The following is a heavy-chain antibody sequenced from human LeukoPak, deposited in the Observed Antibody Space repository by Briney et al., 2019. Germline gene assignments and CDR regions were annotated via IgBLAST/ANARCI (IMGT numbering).Heavy chain of an antibody. D-gene: IGHD2-2*01. CDR3: ASNHCRSSTSCHPFDY. J-gene: IGHJ4*02. CDR1: GYTFTSYD. CDR2: MNPNSGNT. V-gene: IGHV1-8*03. Sequence: ASVKVSCKAPGYTFTSYDINWVRQATGQGLEWMGWMNPNSGNTGYAQKFQGRVTITRNTSISTAYMELSSLRSEDTAVYYCASNHCRSSTSCHPFDYWGQGTLVTVSS.